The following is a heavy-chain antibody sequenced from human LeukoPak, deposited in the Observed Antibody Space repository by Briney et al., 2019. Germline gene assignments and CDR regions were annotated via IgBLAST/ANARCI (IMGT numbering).Heavy chain of an antibody. CDR3: ARGPDRLRNWFDS. Sequence: GGSLRLSCAGSGFSFSSNGMNWVRQAPGKGLEWVSSISSSSGYIFYADSVKGRFTVSRDNAKNSLYLQMNSLRAEDTAVYYCARGPDRLRNWFDSWGQGILVTVSS. V-gene: IGHV3-21*01. CDR2: ISSSSGYI. CDR1: GFSFSSNG. D-gene: IGHD1-14*01. J-gene: IGHJ5*01.